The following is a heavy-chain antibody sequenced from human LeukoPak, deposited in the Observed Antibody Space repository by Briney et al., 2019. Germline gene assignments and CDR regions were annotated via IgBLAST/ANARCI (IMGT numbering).Heavy chain of an antibody. CDR3: AKDLWSSHYDILTGQDY. CDR1: GFTFSSYG. Sequence: GGSLRLSCAASGFTFSSYGMHWVRQAPGKGLEWVAVISYDGSNKYYADSVKGRFTISRDNSKSTLYLQMNSLRAEDTAVYYCAKDLWSSHYDILTGQDYWGQGTLVTVSS. D-gene: IGHD3-9*01. V-gene: IGHV3-30*18. J-gene: IGHJ4*02. CDR2: ISYDGSNK.